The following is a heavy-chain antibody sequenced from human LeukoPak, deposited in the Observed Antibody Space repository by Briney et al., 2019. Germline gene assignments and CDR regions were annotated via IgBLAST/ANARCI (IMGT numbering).Heavy chain of an antibody. CDR3: TRNNWFDP. CDR2: INHSGRT. V-gene: IGHV4-34*01. J-gene: IGHJ5*02. Sequence: PSETLSLTCAVYGGSLCGYYWSWIRQPAGKGLEWIGEINHSGRTNYNPSLKSRVTISVDTSKNQFSLKLTSVTAADMAMYYCTRNNWFDPWGQGTLVTASS. CDR1: GGSLCGYY.